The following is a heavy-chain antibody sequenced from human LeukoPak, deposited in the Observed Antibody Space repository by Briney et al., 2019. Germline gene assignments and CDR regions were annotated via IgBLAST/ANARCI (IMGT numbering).Heavy chain of an antibody. D-gene: IGHD6-19*01. CDR3: GRFRAVTGSTILDF. CDR1: GGGSISSSRYY. CDR2: INFSWSI. Sequence: PSETLSLTCTVSGGGSISSSRYYWGWIRQSPGNGLQCIGIINFSWSIHYHESLRSRVTMSVDTSDNQFSLKLASVTAADTAVYYCGRFRAVTGSTILDFWGQGTLVSVSS. J-gene: IGHJ4*02. V-gene: IGHV4-39*01.